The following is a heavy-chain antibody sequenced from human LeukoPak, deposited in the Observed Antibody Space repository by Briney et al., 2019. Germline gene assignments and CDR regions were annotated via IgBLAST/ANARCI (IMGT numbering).Heavy chain of an antibody. CDR2: INPNSGGT. CDR3: ARGNSSSWYFFDY. D-gene: IGHD6-13*01. J-gene: IGHJ4*02. V-gene: IGHV1-2*06. CDR1: GYTFTGYY. Sequence: EASVKVSCKASGYTFTGYYMHWVRQAPGQGLGWMGRINPNSGGTNYAQKFQGRVTMTRDTSISTAYMELSRLRSDDTAVYYCARGNSSSWYFFDYWGQGTLVTVSS.